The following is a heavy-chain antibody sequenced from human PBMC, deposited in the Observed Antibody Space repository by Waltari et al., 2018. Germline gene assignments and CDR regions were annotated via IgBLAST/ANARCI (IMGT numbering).Heavy chain of an antibody. CDR3: ARLIGRPPVSSSRVMAAGRFDP. CDR1: GYTFTSYA. D-gene: IGHD6-13*01. V-gene: IGHV1-3*01. Sequence: QVQLVQSGAEVKKPGASVKVSCKASGYTFTSYAMHWVRQAPGQRLEWMGWINAGNGNTKYSQKFQGRVTITRDTSASTAYMELSSLRSEDTAVYYCARLIGRPPVSSSRVMAAGRFDPWGQGTLVTVSS. J-gene: IGHJ5*02. CDR2: INAGNGNT.